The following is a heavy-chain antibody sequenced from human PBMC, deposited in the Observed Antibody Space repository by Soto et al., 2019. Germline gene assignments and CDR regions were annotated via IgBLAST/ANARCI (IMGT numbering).Heavy chain of an antibody. CDR1: GFTFSNYG. Sequence: SLRLSCEASGFTFSNYGMHCFRQAPGKGLEWVSVISHDGRNKYYADSVKGRFTISRDNSKNTLYLQMNSLTAEDTAVYYCGGGLYFFDYCGQGTLVTVS. CDR3: GGGLYFFDY. J-gene: IGHJ4*02. V-gene: IGHV3-30*03. D-gene: IGHD5-12*01. CDR2: ISHDGRNK.